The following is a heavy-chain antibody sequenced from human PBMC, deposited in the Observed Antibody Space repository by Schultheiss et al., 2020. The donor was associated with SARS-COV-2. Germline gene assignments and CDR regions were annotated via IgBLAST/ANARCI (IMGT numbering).Heavy chain of an antibody. V-gene: IGHV3-33*06. J-gene: IGHJ4*02. Sequence: GGSLRLSCAASGFTFSSYGMHWVRQAPGKGLEWVAVIWYDGSNKYYADSVKGRFTISRDNSKNTLYLQMNSLRAEDTALYYCAKGRLPLRYWGQGTLVTVSS. CDR3: AKGRLPLRY. CDR2: IWYDGSNK. CDR1: GFTFSSYG. D-gene: IGHD2-21*01.